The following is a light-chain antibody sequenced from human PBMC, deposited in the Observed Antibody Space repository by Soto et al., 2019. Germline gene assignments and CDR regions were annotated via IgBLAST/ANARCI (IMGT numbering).Light chain of an antibody. CDR3: CSYTRSNSLVL. CDR1: SSDVGGSDY. Sequence: QSVLTQPASVSGSPGQSITISCIGTSSDVGGSDYVSWYQQHPGKAPKLVIYDVSNRPSGVSDRFSGSKSRNTASLTISGLQAEDEADYYCCSYTRSNSLVLFGGGTKLTVL. CDR2: DVS. J-gene: IGLJ2*01. V-gene: IGLV2-14*01.